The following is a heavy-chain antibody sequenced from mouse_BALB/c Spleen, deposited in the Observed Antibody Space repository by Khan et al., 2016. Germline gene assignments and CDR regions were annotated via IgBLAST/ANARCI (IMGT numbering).Heavy chain of an antibody. CDR2: IRNNANGYTT. D-gene: IGHD1-2*01. CDR3: ARVTTANY. J-gene: IGHJ2*01. CDR1: GFTFTDYY. V-gene: IGHV7-3*02. Sequence: EVELVESGGGLVQPGGSLRLSCATSGFTFTDYYMSWVRQPPGKALEWLGFIRNNANGYTTEYSASVKGRFTISRDHSQSILYLQMNTLRSADSSTYYCARVTTANYWGQGTTLTVSS.